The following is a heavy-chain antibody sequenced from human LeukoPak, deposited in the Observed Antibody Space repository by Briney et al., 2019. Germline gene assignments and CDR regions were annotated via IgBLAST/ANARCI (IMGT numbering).Heavy chain of an antibody. J-gene: IGHJ4*02. CDR2: MSGGGGST. D-gene: IGHD1-7*01. CDR1: GFTFSSYD. V-gene: IGHV3-23*01. Sequence: GGSLRLSCAASGFTFSSYDMSWVRQAPGKGPEWVSTMSGGGGSTYHADSVKGRFTISRDISRNTLYLQMTSLRAEDTAVYFCATVRQGTTRDFEYWGQGTLVTVSS. CDR3: ATVRQGTTRDFEY.